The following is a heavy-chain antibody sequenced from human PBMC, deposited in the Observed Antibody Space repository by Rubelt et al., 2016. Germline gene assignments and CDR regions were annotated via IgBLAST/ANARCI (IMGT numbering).Heavy chain of an antibody. V-gene: IGHV4-31*03. Sequence: QVQLQESGPGLVKPSQTLSLTCTVSGGSISSGGYYWSWIRQHPGKGLEWIGYIYYSGSTYYNPSLKSRVTISVDTSKNQFSLKLSSVTAADTAVYYCAREQLLSDYYYGMDVWGQGTTVTVSS. D-gene: IGHD2-2*01. CDR2: IYYSGST. CDR3: AREQLLSDYYYGMDV. CDR1: GGSISSGGYY. J-gene: IGHJ6*02.